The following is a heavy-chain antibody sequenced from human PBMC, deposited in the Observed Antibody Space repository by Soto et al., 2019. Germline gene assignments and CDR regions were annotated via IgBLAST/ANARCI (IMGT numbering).Heavy chain of an antibody. D-gene: IGHD6-19*01. CDR3: AKSPPAVAGYFDY. CDR2: TSFDGSSG. J-gene: IGHJ4*02. Sequence: SLRLSCAASGFTFSSSGMHWVRQAPGKGLEWVAVTSFDGSSGYYADSVRGRFTISRDNSNNTLYLQMNSLRAEDTAVYYCAKSPPAVAGYFDYWGQGTLVTVSS. V-gene: IGHV3-30*18. CDR1: GFTFSSSG.